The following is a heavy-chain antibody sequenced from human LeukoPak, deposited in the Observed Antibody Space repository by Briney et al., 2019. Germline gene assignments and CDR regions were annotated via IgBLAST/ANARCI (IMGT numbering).Heavy chain of an antibody. CDR3: ASVRHDPPEYYYYIDV. CDR1: GDSLSRYS. CDR2: INTSVRP. Sequence: KPSETLSLTCAVSGDSLSRYSWTWIRQPPGKGLEWLGEINTSVRPDYNPSLKRLATISVDTSKNQFSLRVAAVTAADTAVYYCASVRHDPPEYYYYIDVWGKGTSVTVSS. D-gene: IGHD2/OR15-2a*01. V-gene: IGHV4-34*01. J-gene: IGHJ6*03.